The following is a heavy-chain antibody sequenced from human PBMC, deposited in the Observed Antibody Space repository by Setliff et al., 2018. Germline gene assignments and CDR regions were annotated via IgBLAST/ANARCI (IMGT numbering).Heavy chain of an antibody. CDR3: AIDYGPTGTPYH. CDR2: IDPRDDFT. Sequence: ASVKVSCKASGYTFTSYYMHWVRQVPGEGLEALGRIDPRDDFTVYAERFKDRLTLTADTSTDTSYMEMSSLRFEDTAVYYCAIDYGPTGTPYHWGQGTPVTVSS. D-gene: IGHD1-1*01. V-gene: IGHV1-69-2*01. CDR1: GYTFTSYY. J-gene: IGHJ4*02.